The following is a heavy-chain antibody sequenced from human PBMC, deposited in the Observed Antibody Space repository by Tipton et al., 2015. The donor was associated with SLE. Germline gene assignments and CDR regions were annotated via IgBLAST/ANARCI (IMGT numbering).Heavy chain of an antibody. CDR2: VSYTGSA. V-gene: IGHV4-59*08. J-gene: IGHJ4*02. CDR1: GGSITSHY. Sequence: TLSLTCTVSGGSITSHYWTWIRQSPGKEFEWLAYVSYTGSATYNPSLRSRVSISLDTSENQFSLKVTSVTAADTAVYYCARRGGRNHFDYWGQGTLVTVSS. D-gene: IGHD3-16*01. CDR3: ARRGGRNHFDY.